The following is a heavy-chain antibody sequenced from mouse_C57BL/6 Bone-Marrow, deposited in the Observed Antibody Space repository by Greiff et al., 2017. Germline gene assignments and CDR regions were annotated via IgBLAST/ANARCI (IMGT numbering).Heavy chain of an antibody. J-gene: IGHJ2*01. CDR1: GYSITSGYY. CDR3: AREGYYFDY. V-gene: IGHV3-6*01. CDR2: ISYDGSN. Sequence: DVQLQESGPGLVKPSQSLSLTCSVTGYSITSGYYWNWIRQFPGNKLEWVGYISYDGSNNYNPSLKNRISLTRDTSKNQFFLKLNSVTTEDTATYYCAREGYYFDYWGQGTTLTVSS.